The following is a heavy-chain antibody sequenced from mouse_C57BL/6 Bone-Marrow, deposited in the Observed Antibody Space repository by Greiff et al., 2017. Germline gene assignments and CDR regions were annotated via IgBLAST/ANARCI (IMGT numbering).Heavy chain of an antibody. V-gene: IGHV1-69*01. CDR1: GYTFTSYW. CDR2: TDPSDSYT. CDR3: AIISYDYDGFAY. J-gene: IGHJ3*01. D-gene: IGHD2-4*01. Sequence: QVQLQQSGAELVMPGASVKLSCKASGYTFTSYWMHWVKQRPGQGLEWIGETDPSDSYTNYNQKFKGKSTLTVDKSSSTAYMQLSSLTSEDSAVYYCAIISYDYDGFAYWGQGTLVTVSA.